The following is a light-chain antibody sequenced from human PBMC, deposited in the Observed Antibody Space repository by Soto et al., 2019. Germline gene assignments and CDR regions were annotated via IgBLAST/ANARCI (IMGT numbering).Light chain of an antibody. CDR3: QQYNFYPYT. Sequence: DIQMTQSPPTLSAAVGDRVTITCRASQSISIWLAWYQQRPGKAPKLLIYDASTLDSGVPSRFSGSGSGTEFTLTISSLQPDDFATYYCQQYNFYPYTFGQGTKVEI. CDR1: QSISIW. V-gene: IGKV1-5*01. J-gene: IGKJ2*01. CDR2: DAS.